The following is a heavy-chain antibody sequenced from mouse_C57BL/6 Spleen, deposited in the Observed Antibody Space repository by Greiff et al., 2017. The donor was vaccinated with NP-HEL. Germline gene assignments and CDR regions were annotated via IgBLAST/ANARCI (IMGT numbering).Heavy chain of an antibody. CDR1: GYTFTDYY. J-gene: IGHJ4*01. D-gene: IGHD2-2*01. CDR3: ARRVYGYSYAMDY. V-gene: IGHV1-26*01. CDR2: INPNNGGT. Sequence: EVQLKESGPELVKPGASVKISCKASGYTFTDYYMNWVKQSHGKSLEWIGDINPNNGGTSYNQKFKGKATLTVDKSSSTAYMELRSLTSEDSAVYYCARRVYGYSYAMDYWGQGTSVTVSS.